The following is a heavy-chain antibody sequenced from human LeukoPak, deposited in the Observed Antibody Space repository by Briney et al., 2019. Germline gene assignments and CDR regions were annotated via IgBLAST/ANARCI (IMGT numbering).Heavy chain of an antibody. V-gene: IGHV4-61*02. J-gene: IGHJ4*02. CDR2: IWADGAP. Sequence: SETLSLTCTVSGGSISSGNYYWSWIRQPAGKGLEWIGRIWADGAPTYRPSLKNRVTISRDISRNLISLKLTSLTAADTAVYFCASHRYWNFYLDYWGQGAQVTVSS. D-gene: IGHD1-7*01. CDR3: ASHRYWNFYLDY. CDR1: GGSISSGNYY.